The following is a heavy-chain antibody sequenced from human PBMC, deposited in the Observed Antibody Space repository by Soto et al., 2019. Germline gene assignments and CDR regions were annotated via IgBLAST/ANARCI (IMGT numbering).Heavy chain of an antibody. Sequence: EVQLVESGGGLVQPGGSLRLSCAASGFTFSSYSMNWVRQAPGKGLEWVSYISSSSSTIYYADSVKGRFTISSDNAKNSLYLQMNSLRAEDTAVYYCARKDDYGDYQAIDYWGQGTLVTVSS. V-gene: IGHV3-48*01. CDR1: GFTFSSYS. CDR3: ARKDDYGDYQAIDY. CDR2: ISSSSSTI. D-gene: IGHD4-17*01. J-gene: IGHJ4*02.